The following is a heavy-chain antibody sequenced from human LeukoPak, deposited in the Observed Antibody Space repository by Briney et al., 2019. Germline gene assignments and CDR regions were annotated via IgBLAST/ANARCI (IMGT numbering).Heavy chain of an antibody. D-gene: IGHD1-26*01. V-gene: IGHV1-46*01. CDR1: GYTFSDYY. CDR3: VRTKIVGTSLPYDL. J-gene: IGHJ5*02. Sequence: GASVKVSCKASGYTFSDYYVHWVRQAPGQGFEWLGIINPNGGITTYTEKFQGRVTMTRDKSTSTVFMELTSLISEDTAVYYCVRTKIVGTSLPYDLWGQGTLVTVSS. CDR2: INPNGGIT.